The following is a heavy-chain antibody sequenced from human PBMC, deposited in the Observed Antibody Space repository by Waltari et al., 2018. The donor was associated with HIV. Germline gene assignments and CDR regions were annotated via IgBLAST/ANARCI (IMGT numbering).Heavy chain of an antibody. V-gene: IGHV4-39*01. D-gene: IGHD1-26*01. CDR3: ARPISGSYVEAFDI. J-gene: IGHJ3*02. CDR2: IYYSVST. Sequence: QLQLQESGPGLVKPSETLSLTCTVSGGSISSSSYYWGWIRQPPGKGLEWIGSIYYSVSTYYNPAFKGRFTISVETSKNQFSLKLSSVTAADTAVYYCARPISGSYVEAFDIWGQGTMVTVSS. CDR1: GGSISSSSYY.